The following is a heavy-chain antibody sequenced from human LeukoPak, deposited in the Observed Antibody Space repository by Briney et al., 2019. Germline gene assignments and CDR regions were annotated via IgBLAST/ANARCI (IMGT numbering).Heavy chain of an antibody. V-gene: IGHV1-69*04. D-gene: IGHD1-26*01. CDR3: ARDYRVGATSITHFDY. Sequence: SVKVSCKSSGYTFTSYDINWVRQAPGQGLEWMGRIIPIVGLANYAQKFQGRVTITADTSTNTAYIELSRLRSEDTAVYFCARDYRVGATSITHFDYWGQGTLVIVSS. J-gene: IGHJ4*02. CDR1: GYTFTSYD. CDR2: IIPIVGLA.